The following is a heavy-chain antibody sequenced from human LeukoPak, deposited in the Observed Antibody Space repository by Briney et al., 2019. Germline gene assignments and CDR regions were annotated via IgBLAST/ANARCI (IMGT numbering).Heavy chain of an antibody. CDR1: GYTLTELS. D-gene: IGHD3-10*01. Sequence: GASVKVSCKVSGYTLTELSMHWVRQAPGKGLEWMGGFDLEDGETIYAQKFRGRVTMTEDTSTDTACMELSSLRSEDTAVYYCTMVRGVIYAFDIWGQGTMVTVSS. CDR3: TMVRGVIYAFDI. CDR2: FDLEDGET. J-gene: IGHJ3*02. V-gene: IGHV1-24*01.